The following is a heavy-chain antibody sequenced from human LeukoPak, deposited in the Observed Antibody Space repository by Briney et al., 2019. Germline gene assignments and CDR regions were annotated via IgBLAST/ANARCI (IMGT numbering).Heavy chain of an antibody. D-gene: IGHD1-26*01. CDR3: AKAKWSWRTLFDY. J-gene: IGHJ4*02. V-gene: IGHV3-74*01. CDR1: GFTFSSYW. CDR2: INSDGGST. Sequence: PGGSLRLSCAASGFTFSSYWMHWVRQAPGKGLVWVSRINSDGGSTYSAHSVKGRFTISRDNAKNSLYLQMNSLRAEDTALYYCAKAKWSWRTLFDYWGQGTLVTVSS.